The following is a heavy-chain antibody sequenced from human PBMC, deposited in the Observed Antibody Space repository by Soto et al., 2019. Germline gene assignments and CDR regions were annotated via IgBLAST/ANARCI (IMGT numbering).Heavy chain of an antibody. V-gene: IGHV3-23*01. D-gene: IGHD2-2*01. CDR1: GFTFSSYA. Sequence: GGSLRLSCAASGFTFSSYAMSWVRQAPGKGLEWVSAISGSGGSTYYADSVKGRFTISRDNSKNTLYLQMNSLRAEDTAVYYCARAGGIVVVPAAILGAFDIWGQGTMVTVSS. CDR3: ARAGGIVVVPAAILGAFDI. CDR2: ISGSGGST. J-gene: IGHJ3*02.